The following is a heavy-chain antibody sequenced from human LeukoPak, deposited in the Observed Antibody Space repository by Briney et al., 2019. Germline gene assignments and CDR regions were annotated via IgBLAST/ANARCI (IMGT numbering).Heavy chain of an antibody. J-gene: IGHJ4*02. Sequence: GGSLRLSCAASGFTFSSYSMNWVRQAPGKGLEWVSYISSSSSTIYYADSVKGRFTISRDNAKSSLYLQMNSLRDEDTAVYYCARDLHPSGWSYRGDYYFDYWGQGTLVTVSS. CDR1: GFTFSSYS. V-gene: IGHV3-48*02. D-gene: IGHD6-19*01. CDR3: ARDLHPSGWSYRGDYYFDY. CDR2: ISSSSSTI.